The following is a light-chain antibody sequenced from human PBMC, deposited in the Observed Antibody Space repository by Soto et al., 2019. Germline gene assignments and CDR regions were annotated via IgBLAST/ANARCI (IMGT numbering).Light chain of an antibody. V-gene: IGKV3-20*01. CDR3: QQYGSSPWT. Sequence: EIVLTQSPGTLSLSPGERANLSCRASQSVSSSYLAWYQQKPGQAPGLLIYGASSRATGIPDRFSGSGSGTDFTLTISRLEPEDVAVYYCQQYGSSPWTFGQGTKVDIK. CDR2: GAS. J-gene: IGKJ1*01. CDR1: QSVSSSY.